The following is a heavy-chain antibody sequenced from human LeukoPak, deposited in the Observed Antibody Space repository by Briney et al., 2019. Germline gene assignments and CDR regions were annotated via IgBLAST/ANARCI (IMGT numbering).Heavy chain of an antibody. J-gene: IGHJ4*02. V-gene: IGHV3-7*01. CDR1: GLTLSVYW. Sequence: GGSLRLSCAASGLTLSVYWMSWVRQAPGKGLEWVANIKQDGSEKYYRDSVQGRFTISRDNAKNSLYLQMNSLGAEDTAVYYCARSVSGYFDYWGQGSLVTVSS. CDR2: IKQDGSEK. D-gene: IGHD5/OR15-5a*01. CDR3: ARSVSGYFDY.